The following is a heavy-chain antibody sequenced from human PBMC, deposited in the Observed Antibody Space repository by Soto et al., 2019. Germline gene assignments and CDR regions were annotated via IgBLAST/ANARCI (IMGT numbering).Heavy chain of an antibody. J-gene: IGHJ6*02. D-gene: IGHD3-10*01. Sequence: EVQLVESGGGLIQPGGSLRLSCAASGFTVSSNYMSWVRQAPGKGLEWVSVIYSGGSTYYADSVKGRFTISRDNSKNTLYLQMNSLRAEDTAVYYCAREGAPHSFLYGSGSRYGMDVWGQGTTVTVSS. V-gene: IGHV3-53*01. CDR1: GFTVSSNY. CDR3: AREGAPHSFLYGSGSRYGMDV. CDR2: IYSGGST.